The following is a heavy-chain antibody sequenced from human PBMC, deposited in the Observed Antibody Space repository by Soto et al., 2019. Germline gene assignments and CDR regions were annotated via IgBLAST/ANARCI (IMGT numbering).Heavy chain of an antibody. CDR1: GFTFSNAW. Sequence: GGSLRLSCAASGFTFSNAWMNWVRQAPGKGLERVGRIKSKTDGGTIEYAAPVKGRFTISRDDSKNTLYLQINSLKTEDTAVYYCTTDRTSRDGYITEDFDYWGQGTLVTVSS. D-gene: IGHD5-12*01. J-gene: IGHJ4*02. CDR2: IKSKTDGGTI. CDR3: TTDRTSRDGYITEDFDY. V-gene: IGHV3-15*07.